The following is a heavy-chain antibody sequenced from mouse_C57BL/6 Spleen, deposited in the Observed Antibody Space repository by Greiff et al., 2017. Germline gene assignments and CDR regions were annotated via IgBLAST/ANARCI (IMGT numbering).Heavy chain of an antibody. V-gene: IGHV5-17*01. D-gene: IGHD2-4*01. CDR2: ISSGSSTI. Sequence: EVHLVESGGGLVKPGGSLKLSCAASGFTFSDYGMHWVRQAPEKGLEWVAYISSGSSTIYYADTVKGRFTISRDNAKNTLFLQMTSLRSEDTAMYYCARLRGYYYAMDYCGQGTSVTVSS. J-gene: IGHJ4*01. CDR1: GFTFSDYG. CDR3: ARLRGYYYAMDY.